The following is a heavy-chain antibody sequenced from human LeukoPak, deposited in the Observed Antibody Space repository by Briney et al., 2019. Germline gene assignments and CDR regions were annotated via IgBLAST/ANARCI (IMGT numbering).Heavy chain of an antibody. CDR3: ASDGGPFDH. J-gene: IGHJ4*02. Sequence: GGSLRLSCTASGIMFSGYWMSWVRQAPGKGLEWVANIKQHGTERYYVDSVKGRFTISRDDAKKSVYLQMNSLRAEDTAVYYCASDGGPFDHWGQGILVTVAS. V-gene: IGHV3-7*01. CDR2: IKQHGTER. D-gene: IGHD3-16*01. CDR1: GIMFSGYW.